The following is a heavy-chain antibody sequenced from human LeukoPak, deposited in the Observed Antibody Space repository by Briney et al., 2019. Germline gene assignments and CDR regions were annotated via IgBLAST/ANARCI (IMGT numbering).Heavy chain of an antibody. Sequence: PGGSLRLSCAASGFTFSTYAMHWVRQGPGKGLEYVSAISTNGVGTYYANSVKGRFIISRDNSKNTLYLQMGSLRAEDMAVYYCARYGSGSCYDYWGQGTLVTVSS. V-gene: IGHV3-64*01. CDR2: ISTNGVGT. CDR3: ARYGSGSCYDY. D-gene: IGHD3-10*01. J-gene: IGHJ4*02. CDR1: GFTFSTYA.